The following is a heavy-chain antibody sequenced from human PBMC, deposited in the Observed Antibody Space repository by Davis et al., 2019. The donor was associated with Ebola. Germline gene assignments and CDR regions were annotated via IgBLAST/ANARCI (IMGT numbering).Heavy chain of an antibody. J-gene: IGHJ4*02. Sequence: SETLSLTCTVSGVSISSSSYYWGWIRQPPGKGLEWIGSIYHSGSTYYNPSLKSRVTISVDRSKNQFSLKLSSVTAADTAVYYCARGLSAARLDYWGQGTLVTVSS. V-gene: IGHV4-39*07. CDR2: IYHSGST. D-gene: IGHD6-6*01. CDR3: ARGLSAARLDY. CDR1: GVSISSSSYY.